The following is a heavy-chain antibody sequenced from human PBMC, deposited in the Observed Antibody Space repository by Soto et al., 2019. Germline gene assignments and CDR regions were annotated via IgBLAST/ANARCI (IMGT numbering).Heavy chain of an antibody. J-gene: IGHJ3*02. CDR2: IIPIFGTA. CDR3: VRPEIGWSTRDAFDI. Sequence: SVKVSCKASGGTFSSYAISWVRQAPGQGLEWMGGIIPIFGTANYAQKFQGRVTITADESTSTAYMELSSLRSEDTAVYYCVRPEIGWSTRDAFDIWGQGTMVTVSS. D-gene: IGHD6-19*01. CDR1: GGTFSSYA. V-gene: IGHV1-69*13.